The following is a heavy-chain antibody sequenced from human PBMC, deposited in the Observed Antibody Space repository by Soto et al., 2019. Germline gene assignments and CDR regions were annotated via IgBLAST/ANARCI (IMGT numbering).Heavy chain of an antibody. D-gene: IGHD1-26*01. CDR3: ARGFREDGTHAFDI. CDR1: FTDHY. Sequence: FTDHYINWIRQPPGKGLEWIGEINHSGSTNYNPSLKSRVTISVDTSKNQFSLKLSSVTAADTAVYYCARGFREDGTHAFDIWGQGTMVTVSS. J-gene: IGHJ3*02. CDR2: INHSGST. V-gene: IGHV4-34*01.